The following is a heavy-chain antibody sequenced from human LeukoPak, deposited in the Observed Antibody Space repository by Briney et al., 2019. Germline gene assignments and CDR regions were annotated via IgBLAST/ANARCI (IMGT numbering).Heavy chain of an antibody. CDR2: ISGSGGST. Sequence: GGSLRLSCVASGFTFSNYAMSWVRQTPGKGLEWVSSISGSGGSTHYADSVKGRFTISRDNSKNTLYLQMNSLRAEDTAVYYCATGDYGDYHDAFDIWGQGTMVTVSS. J-gene: IGHJ3*02. V-gene: IGHV3-23*01. CDR1: GFTFSNYA. CDR3: ATGDYGDYHDAFDI. D-gene: IGHD4-17*01.